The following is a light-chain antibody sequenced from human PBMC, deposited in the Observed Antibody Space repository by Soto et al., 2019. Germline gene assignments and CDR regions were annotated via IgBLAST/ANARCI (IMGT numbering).Light chain of an antibody. CDR1: SREVGGYNY. CDR3: SSYTSSSTPYV. Sequence: QSALTQPASVSGSPGQSITISCTGTSREVGGYNYVTWYQQHPGKAPKLMIYDVSNRPSGVSNRFSGSKSVNTASLTISGLQAEDEADYYCSSYTSSSTPYVFGTGTKVTVL. CDR2: DVS. J-gene: IGLJ1*01. V-gene: IGLV2-14*01.